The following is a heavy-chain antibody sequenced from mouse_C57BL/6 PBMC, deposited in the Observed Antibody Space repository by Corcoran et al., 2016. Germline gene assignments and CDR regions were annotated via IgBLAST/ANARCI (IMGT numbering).Heavy chain of an antibody. J-gene: IGHJ1*03. CDR1: GYAFSSYW. Sequence: QVQLQQSGAELVKPGASVKISCKASGYAFSSYWMNWVKQRPGKGLEWIGQIYPGDGDTNYNGKFKGKATLTADKSSSTAYMQLSSLTSEDSAVYFCARQGDGSWYFDVWGTGTTVTVSS. V-gene: IGHV1-80*01. CDR2: IYPGDGDT. CDR3: ARQGDGSWYFDV. D-gene: IGHD2-3*01.